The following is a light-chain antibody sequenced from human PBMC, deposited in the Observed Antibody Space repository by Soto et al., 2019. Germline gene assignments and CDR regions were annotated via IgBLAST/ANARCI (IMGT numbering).Light chain of an antibody. CDR1: SSDVDGYNY. J-gene: IGLJ2*01. Sequence: QSALTQPASVSGSPGQSITISCTGTSSDVDGYNYVSWYQQHPGKAPKLMIYEVSNRPSGVSNRFSGSKSGNTASLTISGLQAEAEADYYCSSYTSSSTLVVFGGGTKLTVL. CDR2: EVS. CDR3: SSYTSSSTLVV. V-gene: IGLV2-14*01.